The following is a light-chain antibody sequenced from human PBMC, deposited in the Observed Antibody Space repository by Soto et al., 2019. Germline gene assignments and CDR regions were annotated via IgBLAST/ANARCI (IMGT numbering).Light chain of an antibody. V-gene: IGKV1-5*03. CDR2: KAS. CDR1: QTISSW. CDR3: QKYDSAPLT. Sequence: DIQMTQSPSSLSASVGDRVTITCRASQTISSWLAWYLQKPGKAPKLLIYKASTLKGGVPSRFSGSGSGTEFTLTISSLQPDDFATYYCQKYDSAPLTLGGGTKVDTK. J-gene: IGKJ4*01.